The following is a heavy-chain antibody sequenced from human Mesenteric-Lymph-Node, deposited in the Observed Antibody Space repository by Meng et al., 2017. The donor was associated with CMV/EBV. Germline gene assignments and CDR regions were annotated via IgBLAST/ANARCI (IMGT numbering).Heavy chain of an antibody. J-gene: IGHJ3*02. D-gene: IGHD2-21*01. CDR1: GDSMSGYY. Sequence: GSLRLSCTVSGDSMSGYYWSWFRQPPGKGLEWIGYIYHSGKTDYNPSLKSRATISVDTSRNQFSLKMNSVTAADTAIYYCAGGGIGDRLGIWGQGTMVTVSS. CDR2: IYHSGKT. CDR3: AGGGIGDRLGI. V-gene: IGHV4-59*12.